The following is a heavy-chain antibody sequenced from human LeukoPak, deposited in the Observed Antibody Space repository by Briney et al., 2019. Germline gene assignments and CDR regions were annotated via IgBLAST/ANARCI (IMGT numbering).Heavy chain of an antibody. CDR2: ISAYNGNT. Sequence: ASVKVSCKASGYTFTSYGISWVRQAPGQGLEWMGWISAYNGNTNYAQKFQGRVTMTRDTSTSTVYMELSSLRSEDTAVYYCARDRIFGVVITNLAFDYWGQGTLVTVSS. CDR3: ARDRIFGVVITNLAFDY. J-gene: IGHJ4*02. CDR1: GYTFTSYG. D-gene: IGHD3-3*02. V-gene: IGHV1-18*01.